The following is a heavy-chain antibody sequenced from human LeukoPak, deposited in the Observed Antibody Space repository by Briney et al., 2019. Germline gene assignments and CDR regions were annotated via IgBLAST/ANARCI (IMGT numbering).Heavy chain of an antibody. CDR2: INPNSGGT. D-gene: IGHD3-16*02. J-gene: IGHJ6*03. CDR1: GYTFTGYY. CDR3: ARTYYDYVWGSYRYNYYYYMDV. Sequence: ASVKVSCKASGYTFTGYYMHWVRQAPGQGLEWMGWINPNSGGTNYAQKFQGRVTMTRDTSISTAYMELRSLRSDDTAVYYCARTYYDYVWGSYRYNYYYYMDVWGKGTTVTVSS. V-gene: IGHV1-2*02.